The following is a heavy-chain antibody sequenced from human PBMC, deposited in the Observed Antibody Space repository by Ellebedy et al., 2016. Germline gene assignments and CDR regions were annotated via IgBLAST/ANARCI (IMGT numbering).Heavy chain of an antibody. CDR1: GGSFSGYY. CDR3: ARDREPLAAAGTEWYFDL. D-gene: IGHD6-13*01. J-gene: IGHJ2*01. V-gene: IGHV4-34*01. CDR2: IYYSGST. Sequence: SETLSLAXAVYGGSFSGYYWSWIRQPPGKGLEWIGSIYYSGSTYYNPSLKSRVTISVDTSKNQFSLKLSSVTAADTAVYYCARDREPLAAAGTEWYFDLWGRGTLVTVSS.